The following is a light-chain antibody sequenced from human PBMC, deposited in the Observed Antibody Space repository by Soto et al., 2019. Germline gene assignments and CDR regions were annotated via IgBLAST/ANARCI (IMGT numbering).Light chain of an antibody. V-gene: IGLV2-14*01. Sequence: QSVLTQPASVSGSPRQSITISCTGTSSDVGGYNYVSWYQQHPVKAPKLMIYDVTNRPSGVSDRFSGSKSGNTAPLTISGLQAEDEADYYCSSYTSSSTPYVFGTGTKVTVL. CDR1: SSDVGGYNY. CDR3: SSYTSSSTPYV. J-gene: IGLJ1*01. CDR2: DVT.